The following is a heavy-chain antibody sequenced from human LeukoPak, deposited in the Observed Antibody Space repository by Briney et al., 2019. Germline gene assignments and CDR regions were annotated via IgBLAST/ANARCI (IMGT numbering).Heavy chain of an antibody. V-gene: IGHV3-30*02. D-gene: IGHD2-15*01. CDR2: IRYDGSNK. Sequence: PGGSLRLSCAASGFTFSSYGMHWVRQAPGKGLEWVAFIRYDGSNKYYADSVKGRFTISRDNSKNTLYLQMNSLRAEDTAVYYCARSPYCSGGSCYSGATYYFDYWGQGTLVTVSS. CDR1: GFTFSSYG. J-gene: IGHJ4*02. CDR3: ARSPYCSGGSCYSGATYYFDY.